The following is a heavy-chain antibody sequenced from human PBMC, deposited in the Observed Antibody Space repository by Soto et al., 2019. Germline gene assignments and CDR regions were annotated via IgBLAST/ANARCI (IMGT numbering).Heavy chain of an antibody. V-gene: IGHV1-46*01. CDR3: GTRTGEDFPYYSRGMGV. Sequence: ASVKVSCKASGYTFTRYYMDWVRQAPGQGLEWMGIINPSGGSTTYAQKFQGGVTMTRDTSTSTVYMELSSLRSEDKAVYYCGTRTGEDFPYYSRGMGVWAQGTTATV. D-gene: IGHD3-16*01. J-gene: IGHJ6*02. CDR1: GYTFTRYY. CDR2: INPSGGST.